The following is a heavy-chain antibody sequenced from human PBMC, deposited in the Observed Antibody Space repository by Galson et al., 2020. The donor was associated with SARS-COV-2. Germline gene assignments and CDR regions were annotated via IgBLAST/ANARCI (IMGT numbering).Heavy chain of an antibody. D-gene: IGHD4-17*01. V-gene: IGHV4-30-4*01. J-gene: IGHJ4*02. Sequence: SETLSLTCTVSGDSISSDDFYWSWIRQTPGTGLEWLGDIHSSGNTYSNPSLMSRGTLSVDTSKNQFSLRLSSVTAADTAVYFCARTSSTATREYYFDYWGRGTLVSVSS. CDR2: IHSSGNT. CDR3: ARTSSTATREYYFDY. CDR1: GDSISSDDFY.